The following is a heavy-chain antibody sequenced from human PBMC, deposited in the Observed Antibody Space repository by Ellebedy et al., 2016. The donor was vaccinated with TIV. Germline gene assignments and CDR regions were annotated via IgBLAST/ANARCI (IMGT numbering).Heavy chain of an antibody. V-gene: IGHV4-4*07. Sequence: MPSETLSLTCTVSGVSISSHHWSWIRQSAGNGLEYIGRIYDSGSTNYNPSLKSRVTMSAGTSKNQFSLKVSSVTAADTAVYYCARDDVNTQDNGLDVWGRGTTVIVSS. J-gene: IGHJ6*02. D-gene: IGHD1-1*01. CDR2: IYDSGST. CDR1: GVSISSHH. CDR3: ARDDVNTQDNGLDV.